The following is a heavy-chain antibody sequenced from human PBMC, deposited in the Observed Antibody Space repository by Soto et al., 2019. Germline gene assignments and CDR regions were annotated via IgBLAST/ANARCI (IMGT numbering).Heavy chain of an antibody. Sequence: KTHGASVKVSCKTSGYTFTSYGISWVRQAPGQGLEWLGWISGYDGRTNLAQKVQDRVTMTTDTSTSTVYMELRSLRSDDTAVYYCAREGDVPYYYYGMDVWGQGTTVTVSS. CDR3: AREGDVPYYYYGMDV. D-gene: IGHD2-21*02. CDR2: ISGYDGRT. CDR1: GYTFTSYG. J-gene: IGHJ6*02. V-gene: IGHV1-18*01.